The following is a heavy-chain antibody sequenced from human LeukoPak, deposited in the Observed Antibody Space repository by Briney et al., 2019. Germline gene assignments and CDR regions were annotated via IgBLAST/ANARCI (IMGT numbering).Heavy chain of an antibody. J-gene: IGHJ4*02. CDR2: ISSSGSTI. Sequence: PGGFLRLSCAASGFTFSSYEMNWVRQAPGKGLEWVSYISSSGSTIYYADSAKGRFTISRDNAKNSLYLQMNSLRAEDTAVYYCAREGRDSSGYYYSFDYWGQGTLVTVSS. D-gene: IGHD3-22*01. CDR3: AREGRDSSGYYYSFDY. CDR1: GFTFSSYE. V-gene: IGHV3-48*03.